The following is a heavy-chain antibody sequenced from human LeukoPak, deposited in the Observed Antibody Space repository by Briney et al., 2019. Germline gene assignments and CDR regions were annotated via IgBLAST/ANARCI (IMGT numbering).Heavy chain of an antibody. Sequence: GGSLRLSCAASGFTFSNAWMSWVRQAPGKGLEWVSSISSSSSYIYYADSVKGRFTISRDNAKNSLYLQMNTLRAEDTAVYYCARVGSSGSYNEDYWGQGTLVTVSS. D-gene: IGHD1-26*01. CDR1: GFTFSNAW. CDR2: ISSSSSYI. J-gene: IGHJ4*02. CDR3: ARVGSSGSYNEDY. V-gene: IGHV3-21*01.